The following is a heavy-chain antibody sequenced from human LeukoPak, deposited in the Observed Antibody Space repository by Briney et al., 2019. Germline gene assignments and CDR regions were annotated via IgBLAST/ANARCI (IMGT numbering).Heavy chain of an antibody. Sequence: GRSLRLSCAASGFTFSNAWMSWVRQAPGKGLEWVGRVKSKTAGGTTDYAAPVKGRFTISRDDSKNTLYLQMNSLQSYDTAVYYCTTPVVYCGGDCYSGSPFDYWGRGTLVTVSS. D-gene: IGHD2-21*02. CDR1: GFTFSNAW. CDR2: VKSKTAGGTT. CDR3: TTPVVYCGGDCYSGSPFDY. J-gene: IGHJ4*02. V-gene: IGHV3-15*01.